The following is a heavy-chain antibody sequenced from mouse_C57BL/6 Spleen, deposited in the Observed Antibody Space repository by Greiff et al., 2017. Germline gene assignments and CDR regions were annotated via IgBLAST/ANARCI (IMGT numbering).Heavy chain of an antibody. Sequence: VQLQQSGPELVKPGASVKISCKASGYAFSSSWMNWVKQRPGKGLEWIGRIYPGDGDTNYNGKFKDKATLTADKSSSTAYMQLSSLTSEDSAVYFCARGLYYYGSSWDAMDYWGQGTSVTVSS. V-gene: IGHV1-82*01. CDR3: ARGLYYYGSSWDAMDY. J-gene: IGHJ4*01. CDR1: GYAFSSSW. CDR2: IYPGDGDT. D-gene: IGHD1-1*01.